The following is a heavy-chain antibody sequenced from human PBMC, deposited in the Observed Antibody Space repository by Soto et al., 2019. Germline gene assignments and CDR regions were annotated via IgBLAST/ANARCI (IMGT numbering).Heavy chain of an antibody. CDR3: ATGRIVVVGSSAYYGMDV. J-gene: IGHJ6*02. V-gene: IGHV1-69*01. D-gene: IGHD3-22*01. CDR2: IIPVFGIV. CDR1: GGNPSNSA. Sequence: QVQLVQSGAEVKKPGSSVKVSCKASGGNPSNSAISWVRQAPGQGPEWMGGIIPVFGIVNYAQKFQGRVTITADEGTNPAHMELSRLRSEDTAMYYCATGRIVVVGSSAYYGMDVWGQGTTVTVSS.